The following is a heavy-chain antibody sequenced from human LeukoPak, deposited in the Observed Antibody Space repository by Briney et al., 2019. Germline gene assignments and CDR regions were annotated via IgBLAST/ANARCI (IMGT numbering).Heavy chain of an antibody. D-gene: IGHD1-1*01. CDR3: ARRKGYVGWFDP. Sequence: SETLSLTCTVSGDSISTSSSYWGWIRQPPGEGLEWIGSIYYSGSTYYNTSLKSRVTISVDTSKNQFSLKLSSVTAADTAVYYCARRKGYVGWFDPWGQGTLVTVSS. CDR1: GDSISTSSSY. V-gene: IGHV4-39*07. J-gene: IGHJ5*02. CDR2: IYYSGST.